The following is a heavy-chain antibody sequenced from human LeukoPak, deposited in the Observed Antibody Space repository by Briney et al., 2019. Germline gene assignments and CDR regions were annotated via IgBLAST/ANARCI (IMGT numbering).Heavy chain of an antibody. Sequence: SETLCLTCTVSGGSISSYYWSWIRQPAGKGLEWIGRFYSGGSTDCNPSLKSRVTMSVDTSKNQFSLKLSSVTAADTAVYYCARVYSGYDLPGSLANYYFDYWGQGTLVTVSS. D-gene: IGHD5-12*01. V-gene: IGHV4-4*07. CDR2: FYSGGST. CDR3: ARVYSGYDLPGSLANYYFDY. CDR1: GGSISSYY. J-gene: IGHJ4*02.